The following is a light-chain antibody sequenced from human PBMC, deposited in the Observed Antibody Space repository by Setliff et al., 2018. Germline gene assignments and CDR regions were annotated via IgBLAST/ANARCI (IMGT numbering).Light chain of an antibody. CDR1: SSDVGGYNH. Sequence: QSALTQPRSVSGSPGQSVTISCTGTSSDVGGYNHVSWYQQHPGKAPKVMIYDVSKRPSGVPDRFSGSKSGNTASLTISGLQAEDEAEYYCCSYAGSYTYVFGTGTKVTVL. CDR3: CSYAGSYTYV. V-gene: IGLV2-11*01. CDR2: DVS. J-gene: IGLJ1*01.